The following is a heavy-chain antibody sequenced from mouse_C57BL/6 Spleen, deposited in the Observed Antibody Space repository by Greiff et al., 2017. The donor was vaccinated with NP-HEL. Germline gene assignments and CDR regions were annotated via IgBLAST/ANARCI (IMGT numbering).Heavy chain of an antibody. CDR1: GFTFSSYA. D-gene: IGHD2-4*01. Sequence: EVKVVESGGGLVKPGGSLKLSCAASGFTFSSYAMSWVRQTPEKRLEWVATISDGGSYTYYPDNVKGRFTISRDNAKNNLYLQMSHLKSEDTAMYYCARRGNDYGPFAYWGQGTLVTVSA. V-gene: IGHV5-4*03. CDR2: ISDGGSYT. CDR3: ARRGNDYGPFAY. J-gene: IGHJ3*01.